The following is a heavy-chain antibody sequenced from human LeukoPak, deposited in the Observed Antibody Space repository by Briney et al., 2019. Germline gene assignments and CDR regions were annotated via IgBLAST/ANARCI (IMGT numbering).Heavy chain of an antibody. CDR2: IIPIFGTA. J-gene: IGHJ4*02. CDR1: GGTYSSYA. Sequence: SVKVSCKASGGTYSSYAISWVRQAPGQGLEWMGGIIPIFGTANYAQKFQGRVTITADESTSTAYMELSSLRSEDTAVYYCARVRGGNSVWGFDYWGQGTLVTVSS. V-gene: IGHV1-69*13. CDR3: ARVRGGNSVWGFDY. D-gene: IGHD4-23*01.